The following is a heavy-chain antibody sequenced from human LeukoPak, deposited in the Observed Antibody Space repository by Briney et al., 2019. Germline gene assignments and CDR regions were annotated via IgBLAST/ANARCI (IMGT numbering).Heavy chain of an antibody. V-gene: IGHV1-3*01. D-gene: IGHD3-10*01. Sequence: ASVKVSCKASGYTFTSYAMHWVRQAPGQRLEWMGWINAGNGNTKYSQKLQGRVTMTTDTSTSTAYMELRSLRSDDTAVYYCARDYGSGSKGDYWGQGTLVTVSS. J-gene: IGHJ4*02. CDR2: INAGNGNT. CDR1: GYTFTSYA. CDR3: ARDYGSGSKGDY.